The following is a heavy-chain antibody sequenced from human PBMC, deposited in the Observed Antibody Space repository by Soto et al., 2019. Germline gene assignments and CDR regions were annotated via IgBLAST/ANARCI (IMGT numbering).Heavy chain of an antibody. CDR3: AREVGGYSYGSNWFDP. CDR1: GGSISSYY. V-gene: IGHV4-59*01. D-gene: IGHD5-18*01. J-gene: IGHJ5*02. Sequence: PSETLSLTCTVSGGSISSYYWSWIRQPPGKGLEWVGYIYYSGSTDYNPSLKSRVTISVDTSKNQFSVKLSSVTAADTAVYYCAREVGGYSYGSNWFDPWGQGTLVTVSS. CDR2: IYYSGST.